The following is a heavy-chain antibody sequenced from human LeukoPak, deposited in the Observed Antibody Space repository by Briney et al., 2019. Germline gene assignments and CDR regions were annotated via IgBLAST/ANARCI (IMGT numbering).Heavy chain of an antibody. Sequence: ASVKVSCKASGYTFTSYYMHWVRQAPGQGLEWMGIINPSGGSTSYAQKFQGRVTMTRDTSTSTVYMELSSLRSEDTAVYYCARDRITMARGVILRSLNWFDPWGQGTLVTVSS. CDR1: GYTFTSYY. CDR3: ARDRITMARGVILRSLNWFDP. J-gene: IGHJ5*02. D-gene: IGHD3-10*01. V-gene: IGHV1-46*01. CDR2: INPSGGST.